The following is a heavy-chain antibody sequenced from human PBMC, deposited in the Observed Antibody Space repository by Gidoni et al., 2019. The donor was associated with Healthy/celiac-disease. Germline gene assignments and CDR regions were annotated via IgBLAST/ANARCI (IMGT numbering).Heavy chain of an antibody. CDR2: IFANDEK. CDR3: ARAFEAAGTKVDAFDI. V-gene: IGHV2-26*01. Sequence: QVTLKESGPVLVKPTETLTLTCTVSGFSLSNATMGVSWFRQPSGKALEWLAHIFANDEKSYSTSLKSRLTISKDTSKSQVVLTMTNMDPVDTATYYCARAFEAAGTKVDAFDIWGQGTMVTVSS. CDR1: GFSLSNATMG. D-gene: IGHD6-13*01. J-gene: IGHJ3*02.